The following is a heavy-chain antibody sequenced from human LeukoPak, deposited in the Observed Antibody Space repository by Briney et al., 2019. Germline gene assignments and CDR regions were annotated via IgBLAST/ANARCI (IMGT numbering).Heavy chain of an antibody. V-gene: IGHV1-69*13. CDR3: ARVSVWGSYRYKDY. CDR2: IIPIFGTA. Sequence: SVKVSCKASGYTFTSYAMNWVRQAPGQRLEWMGGIIPIFGTANYAQKFQGRVTITADESTSTAYMELSRLRSDDTAVYYCARVSVWGSYRYKDYWGQGTLVTVSS. D-gene: IGHD3-16*02. J-gene: IGHJ4*02. CDR1: GYTFTSYA.